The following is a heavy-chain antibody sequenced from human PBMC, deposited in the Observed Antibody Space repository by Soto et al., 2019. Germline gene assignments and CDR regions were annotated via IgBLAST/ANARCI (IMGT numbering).Heavy chain of an antibody. J-gene: IGHJ4*02. V-gene: IGHV4-30-4*01. CDR3: ARWLGYGPHFDY. D-gene: IGHD5-12*01. Sequence: SETQCVTCTVAGGYIRGGGCYWSWIRQPPGKGLEWIGYIYYSGSTYYNPSLKSRVTISVDTSKNQFSLKLSSVTAADTAVYYCARWLGYGPHFDYWGQGTLVTVSS. CDR2: IYYSGST. CDR1: GGYIRGGGCY.